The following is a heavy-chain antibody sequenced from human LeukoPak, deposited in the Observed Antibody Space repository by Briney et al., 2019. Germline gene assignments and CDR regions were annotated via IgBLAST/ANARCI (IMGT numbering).Heavy chain of an antibody. CDR3: AKDSSGSSWYWDY. CDR1: GFSFSSYG. V-gene: IGHV3-30*02. CDR2: IRYGGSNK. Sequence: GGSLRLSCAASGFSFSSYGMHWVRQAPGKGLEWVTFIRYGGSNKYYADSVKGRFTISRDNSKNTLYLQMNSLRTEDTAVYYCAKDSSGSSWYWDYWGQGTLVTVSS. D-gene: IGHD6-13*01. J-gene: IGHJ4*02.